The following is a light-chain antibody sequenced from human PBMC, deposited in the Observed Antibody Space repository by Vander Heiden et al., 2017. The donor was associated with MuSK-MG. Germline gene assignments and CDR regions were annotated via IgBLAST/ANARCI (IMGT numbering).Light chain of an antibody. CDR3: QQYYSTPFT. CDR2: WAS. J-gene: IGKJ3*01. Sequence: DIVMTQSPDSLAVSLGERATINCKSSQSVLYSSNNKNYLAWYQQKPGQPPKLLIYWASTRESGVPVRFSGSWSGTDFTLTISSLQAEDVAVYYCQQYYSTPFTFGPGTKVDIK. CDR1: QSVLYSSNNKNY. V-gene: IGKV4-1*01.